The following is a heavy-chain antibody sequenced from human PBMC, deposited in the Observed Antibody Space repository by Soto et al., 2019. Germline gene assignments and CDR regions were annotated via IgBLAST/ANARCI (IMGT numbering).Heavy chain of an antibody. J-gene: IGHJ4*02. D-gene: IGHD3-10*01. CDR2: IIPIFGTA. Sequence: QVQLVQSGAEVKKPGSSVKVSCKASGGTFSSYAISWVRQAPGQGLEWMGGIIPIFGTANYAQKFQGRVTITADESTSAAYMELSSLRSEDTAVYYCARPKGGSGSYYNPLAYWGQGTLVTVSS. CDR1: GGTFSSYA. CDR3: ARPKGGSGSYYNPLAY. V-gene: IGHV1-69*01.